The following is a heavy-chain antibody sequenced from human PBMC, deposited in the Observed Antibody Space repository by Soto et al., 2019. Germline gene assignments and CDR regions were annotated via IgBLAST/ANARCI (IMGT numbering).Heavy chain of an antibody. CDR3: ARVRKRKWLGQGFDY. J-gene: IGHJ4*02. CDR1: GFTFSSYA. V-gene: IGHV3-30-3*01. Sequence: QVQLVESGGGVVQPGRSLRLSCAASGFTFSSYALHWVRQAPGKGMEWVAVISYDGSNKYYADSVTGRFTISKDNSKNTLYLQMNSLRAEDTAVYYCARVRKRKWLGQGFDYWGQGTLVTVSS. CDR2: ISYDGSNK. D-gene: IGHD6-19*01.